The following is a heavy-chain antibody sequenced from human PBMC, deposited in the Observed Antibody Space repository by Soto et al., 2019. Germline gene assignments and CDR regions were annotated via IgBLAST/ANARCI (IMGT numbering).Heavy chain of an antibody. CDR3: ARDGCSGGSCYGNFDY. Sequence: GASVKVSCKASGYTFTSYYMHWVRQAPGQGLEWMGIINPSGGSTSYAQKFQGRVTMTRDTSTSTVYMELSSLRSEDTVVFYCARDGCSGGSCYGNFDYWGQGTLVTVSS. V-gene: IGHV1-46*03. J-gene: IGHJ4*02. CDR2: INPSGGST. CDR1: GYTFTSYY. D-gene: IGHD2-15*01.